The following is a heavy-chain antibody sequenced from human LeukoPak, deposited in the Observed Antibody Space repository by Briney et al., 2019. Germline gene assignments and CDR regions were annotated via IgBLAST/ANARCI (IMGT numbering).Heavy chain of an antibody. J-gene: IGHJ4*02. CDR3: ARVPLWWLTPFDF. CDR1: GGSLSPHY. Sequence: SETLSLTCAVSGGSLSPHYWSWIRRPLGKGLEWIGEINNRGTTNYSPSLRGRATTSVDTSKNQFSLRLTSVTAADTAIYYCARVPLWWLTPFDFWGQGTLATVPS. D-gene: IGHD5-12*01. V-gene: IGHV4-34*01. CDR2: INNRGTT.